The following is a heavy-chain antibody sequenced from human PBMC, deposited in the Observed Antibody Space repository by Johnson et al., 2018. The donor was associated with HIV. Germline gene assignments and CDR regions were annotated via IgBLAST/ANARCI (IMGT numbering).Heavy chain of an antibody. V-gene: IGHV3-33*01. CDR3: TTERGYAFDI. CDR2: IWYDGTNK. D-gene: IGHD1-14*01. J-gene: IGHJ3*02. Sequence: VQLVESGGGVVQPGRSLRLSCEASGFTFSNYDMDWVRQAPGKGLEWVAVIWYDGTNKDYADSVLGRFTISSDDSKSTLFLQMNSLKIEDTGVYYCTTERGYAFDIWGQGTMVTVSS. CDR1: GFTFSNYD.